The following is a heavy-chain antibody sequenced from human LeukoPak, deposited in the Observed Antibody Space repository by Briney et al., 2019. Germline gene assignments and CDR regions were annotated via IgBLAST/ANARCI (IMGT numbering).Heavy chain of an antibody. CDR3: ARGGDYKNDY. V-gene: IGHV3-74*01. CDR2: INGAGSSV. CDR1: GFTFSSYW. Sequence: GGSLRLSCAASGFTFSSYWMHLVRQTPGRGLVCVSRINGAGSSVSYADSVKGRVTISRDNAKNTLYLQMNNLRAEDTAVYYCARGGDYKNDYWGQGTLVTVSS. J-gene: IGHJ4*02. D-gene: IGHD4-17*01.